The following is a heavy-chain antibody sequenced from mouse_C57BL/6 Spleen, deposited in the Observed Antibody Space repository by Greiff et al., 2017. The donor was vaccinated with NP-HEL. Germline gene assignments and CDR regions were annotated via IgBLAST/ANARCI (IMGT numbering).Heavy chain of an antibody. D-gene: IGHD2-2*01. J-gene: IGHJ3*01. CDR1: GFSLTSYG. V-gene: IGHV2-2*01. CDR2: IWRGGST. Sequence: VQLQQSGPGLVQPSQSLSITCTVSGFSLTSYGVHWVRQSPGKGLAWLGVIWRGGSTDYNAAFISRLSISKDNSKSHVFFKMNSLQADDTAIYYCASSTMVTSVFAYWGQGTLVTVSA. CDR3: ASSTMVTSVFAY.